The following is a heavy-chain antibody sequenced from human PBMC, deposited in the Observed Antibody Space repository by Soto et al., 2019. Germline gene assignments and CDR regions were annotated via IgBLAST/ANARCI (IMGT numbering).Heavy chain of an antibody. D-gene: IGHD3-10*01. CDR3: ARDSGTVGYDDS. CDR2: IIPLLDVT. CDR1: GGTFSTYT. Sequence: QVQLVQSGAEVKKPGSSVKVSCKASGGTFSTYTINWVRQAPGQGLEWMGRIIPLLDVTNNAQRFQGRVTITADNSTSTVYMELTSLTSQDTAVYYGARDSGTVGYDDSWGQGTLVTVSS. V-gene: IGHV1-69*08. J-gene: IGHJ4*02.